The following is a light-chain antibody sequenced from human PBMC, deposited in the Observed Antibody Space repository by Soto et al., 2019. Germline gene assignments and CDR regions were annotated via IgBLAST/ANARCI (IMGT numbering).Light chain of an antibody. V-gene: IGKV3-11*01. CDR2: DAS. CDR1: QSISSY. Sequence: EIVLTQSPATLSLSPGERATLSCRAGQSISSYLAWYQQKPGQAPRLLIYDASNRATGIPARFSGSGSGTDFTLTISSLEPEDFAVYYCQQRSNWPPVTFGGGTKVEIK. CDR3: QQRSNWPPVT. J-gene: IGKJ4*01.